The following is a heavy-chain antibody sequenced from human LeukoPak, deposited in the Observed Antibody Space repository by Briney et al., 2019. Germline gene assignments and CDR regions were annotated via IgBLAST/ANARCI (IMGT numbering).Heavy chain of an antibody. D-gene: IGHD3-3*01. Sequence: SETLSLTCAVYAGSFSGYYWSWIRQPPGKGLEWIGEINHSGSTNYNPSLKSRVTISVDTSKNQFSLKLSSVTAADTAVYYCARGYKGVVISPNWFDPWGQGTLVTVSS. CDR3: ARGYKGVVISPNWFDP. J-gene: IGHJ5*02. V-gene: IGHV4-34*01. CDR1: AGSFSGYY. CDR2: INHSGST.